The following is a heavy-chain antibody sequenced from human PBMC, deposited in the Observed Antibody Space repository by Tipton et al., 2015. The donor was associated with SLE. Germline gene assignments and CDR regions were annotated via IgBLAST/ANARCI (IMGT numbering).Heavy chain of an antibody. V-gene: IGHV4-31*03. J-gene: IGHJ6*02. CDR3: AREVGEWSSASGSYGTNV. CDR1: GGSISSGGHY. Sequence: TLSLTCTVSGGSISSGGHYWTWIRHHPGKGLEWVGYIYYSGSTSYNPSLQSRRTISIDTPKNQFSLRLSSVTAADTAVYYCAREVGEWSSASGSYGTNVWGQGTTEAVYS. D-gene: IGHD6-6*01. CDR2: IYYSGST.